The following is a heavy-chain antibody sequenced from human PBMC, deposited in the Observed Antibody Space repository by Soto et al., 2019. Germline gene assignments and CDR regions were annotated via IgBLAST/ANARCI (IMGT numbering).Heavy chain of an antibody. J-gene: IGHJ4*02. V-gene: IGHV4-39*01. CDR2: IYYSGSA. CDR3: ARPRLGATILSGFAS. CDR1: GGSISGSTYY. Sequence: QLQLQESGPGLVQPSETLSLTCTVSGGSISGSTYYWAWIRQPPGKGPGWIGSIYYSGSAYDNPALKSRVTISVDTSQNQCSLKLTSATAADTAVYFCARPRLGATILSGFASWGQGIVVTVSS. D-gene: IGHD5-12*01.